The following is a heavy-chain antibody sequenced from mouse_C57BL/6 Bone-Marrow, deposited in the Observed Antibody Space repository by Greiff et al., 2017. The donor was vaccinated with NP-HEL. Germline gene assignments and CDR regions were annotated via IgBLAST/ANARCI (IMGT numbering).Heavy chain of an antibody. CDR1: GFTFTDYY. CDR3: ARSQGAMDY. CDR2: IRNKANGYTT. Sequence: EVNVVESGGGLVQPGGSLSLSCAASGFTFTDYYMSWVRQPPGKALEWLGFIRNKANGYTTEYSASVKGRFTISRDNSQSILYLQMNALRAEDSATYYCARSQGAMDYWGQGTSVTVSS. J-gene: IGHJ4*01. V-gene: IGHV7-3*01.